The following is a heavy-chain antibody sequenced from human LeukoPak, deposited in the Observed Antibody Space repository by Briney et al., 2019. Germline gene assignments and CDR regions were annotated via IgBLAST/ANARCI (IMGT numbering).Heavy chain of an antibody. V-gene: IGHV3-11*06. J-gene: IGHJ3*02. CDR1: GFTFSDYY. CDR2: ISSSSSYT. D-gene: IGHD6-19*01. Sequence: GSLRLSCAASGFTFSDYYMSWIRQAPGQGREWVSYISSSSSYTNYADSVKGRFTISRDNAKNSLYLQMNSLRAEDTAVYYCARVEGIAVAENAFDIWGQGTMVTVSS. CDR3: ARVEGIAVAENAFDI.